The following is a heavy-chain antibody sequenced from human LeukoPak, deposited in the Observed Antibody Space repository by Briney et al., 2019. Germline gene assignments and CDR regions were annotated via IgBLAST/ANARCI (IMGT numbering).Heavy chain of an antibody. CDR1: GGTFSSYT. CDR2: IIPILGIA. V-gene: IGHV1-69*04. Sequence: APVKVSRKASGGTFSSYTISWVRQAPGQGLEWMGRIIPILGIANYAQKFQGRVTITADKSTSTAYMELSSLRSEDTAVYYCAREIPADAFDIWGQGTMVTVSS. J-gene: IGHJ3*02. CDR3: AREIPADAFDI. D-gene: IGHD2-2*01.